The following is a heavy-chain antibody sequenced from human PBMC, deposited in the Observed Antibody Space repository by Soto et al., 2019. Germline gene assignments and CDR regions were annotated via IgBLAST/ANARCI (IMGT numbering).Heavy chain of an antibody. CDR2: IDPSDSYT. Sequence: PGESLKISCKGSGYSFTSYWISWVRQMPGKGLEWMGRIDPSDSYTNYSPSFQGHVTISADKSISTAYLQWSSLKASDTAMYYCVRNKRVAWGEGLYYYYGMDVWGQGTTVTVS. CDR3: VRNKRVAWGEGLYYYYGMDV. V-gene: IGHV5-10-1*01. CDR1: GYSFTSYW. J-gene: IGHJ6*02. D-gene: IGHD3-16*01.